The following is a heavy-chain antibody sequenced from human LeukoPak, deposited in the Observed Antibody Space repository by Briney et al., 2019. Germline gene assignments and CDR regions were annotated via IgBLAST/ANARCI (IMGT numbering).Heavy chain of an antibody. CDR2: ISGSDSST. Sequence: PGGSLRLSCAASGFTFSNYAMSWVRQAPGKGLEWVSAISGSDSSTYYADSVKGRFTISRDNSKNTLYLQMNSLRAEDTGVYYCAKSVRGVWDDAFDIWGQGTMVTVSS. CDR1: GFTFSNYA. J-gene: IGHJ3*02. D-gene: IGHD3-10*01. V-gene: IGHV3-23*01. CDR3: AKSVRGVWDDAFDI.